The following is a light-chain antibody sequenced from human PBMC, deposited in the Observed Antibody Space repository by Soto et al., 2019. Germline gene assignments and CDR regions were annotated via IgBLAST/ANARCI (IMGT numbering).Light chain of an antibody. J-gene: IGLJ2*01. V-gene: IGLV2-14*01. CDR2: DVT. CDR3: SSHTSSSTQV. Sequence: QSVLTQPASVSGSPGQSITISCTGTSSDVGGYNYVSWYQQHPGKAPKPMIYDVTNRPSGVSNRFSGSKSGNTASLTISGLQTEDEADYYCSSHTSSSTQVFGGGTKLTVL. CDR1: SSDVGGYNY.